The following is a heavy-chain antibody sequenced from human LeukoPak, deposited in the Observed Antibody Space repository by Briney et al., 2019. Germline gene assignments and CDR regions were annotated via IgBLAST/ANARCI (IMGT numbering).Heavy chain of an antibody. D-gene: IGHD3-16*02. CDR1: GASFSGYY. J-gene: IGHJ5*02. CDR3: ARVYGGVWGSSRYWCNWFDP. Sequence: PSETLSLTCAVSGASFSGYYWNWIRQPPGKGLEWIGETSHSGSTNYNPSLKSRVTISVDASNKQFSLKLSSVTAADTAVYYCARVYGGVWGSSRYWCNWFDPWGQGTLVTVSS. CDR2: TSHSGST. V-gene: IGHV4-34*01.